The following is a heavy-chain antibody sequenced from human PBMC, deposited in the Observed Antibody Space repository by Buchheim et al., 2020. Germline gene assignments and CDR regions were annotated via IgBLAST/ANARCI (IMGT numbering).Heavy chain of an antibody. CDR3: ASLFGVVIIDWFDP. V-gene: IGHV3-30*03. Sequence: VQLVESGGGLVQPGGSLRLSCAASGFTFSSYWMSWVRQAPGKGLEWVAVISYDGSNKYYADSVKGRFTISRDNSKNTLYLQMNSLRAEDTAVYYCASLFGVVIIDWFDPWGQGTL. CDR2: ISYDGSNK. J-gene: IGHJ5*02. CDR1: GFTFSSYW. D-gene: IGHD3-3*01.